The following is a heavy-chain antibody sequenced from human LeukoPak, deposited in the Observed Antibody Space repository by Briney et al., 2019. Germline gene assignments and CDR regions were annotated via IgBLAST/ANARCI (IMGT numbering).Heavy chain of an antibody. Sequence: KTSETLSLTCTVSGGSISTYYWNWIRQPPGKGLEWIGYVYYSGSTNYNPSLKSRVTISVDTSKNHFSLKVSSVTAADTAVYYCARDKGGSSGYYYVGFIDTWGQGTLVTVSS. V-gene: IGHV4-59*01. CDR1: GGSISTYY. D-gene: IGHD3-22*01. CDR3: ARDKGGSSGYYYVGFIDT. J-gene: IGHJ3*02. CDR2: VYYSGST.